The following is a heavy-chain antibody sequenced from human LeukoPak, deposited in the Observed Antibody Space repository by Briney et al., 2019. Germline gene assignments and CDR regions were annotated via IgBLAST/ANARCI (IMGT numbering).Heavy chain of an antibody. CDR3: ARSYGGNRNWFDP. Sequence: GGSLRLSCAASGFTFSSYGMHWVRQAPGKGLEWVAVIWYDGSNKYYADSVKGRFTTSRDNSKNTLYLQMNSLRAEDTAVYYCARSYGGNRNWFDPWGQGTLVTVSS. V-gene: IGHV3-33*01. CDR1: GFTFSSYG. D-gene: IGHD4-23*01. J-gene: IGHJ5*02. CDR2: IWYDGSNK.